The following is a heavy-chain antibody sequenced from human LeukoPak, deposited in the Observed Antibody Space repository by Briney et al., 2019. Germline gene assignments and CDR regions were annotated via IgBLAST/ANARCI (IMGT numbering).Heavy chain of an antibody. D-gene: IGHD1-14*01. CDR2: INPSGGST. CDR3: ARGQTNRGWFDP. Sequence: ASVKVSCKASGYTFTSYYIHWVRQAPGQGLEWMGIINPSGGSTRSAQKFLGKVTMTRDTSTSTVYMELSSLRAEDTAVYYCARGQTNRGWFDPWGQGNPGHRLL. J-gene: IGHJ5*02. CDR1: GYTFTSYY. V-gene: IGHV1-46*01.